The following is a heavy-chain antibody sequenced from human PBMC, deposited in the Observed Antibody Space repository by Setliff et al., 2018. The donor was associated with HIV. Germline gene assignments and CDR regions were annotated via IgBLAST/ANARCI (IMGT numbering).Heavy chain of an antibody. CDR1: GGSISSRGYY. CDR2: IYYSGST. D-gene: IGHD3-16*01. V-gene: IGHV4-39*01. Sequence: SETLSLTCTVSGGSISSRGYYWGWIRQPPGKGPEWTGSIYYSGSTYYSPSLKSRVTISVDTSKNQFSLKLTSVTAADTAVYYCVRGWGGALHYWGQGALVTVSS. J-gene: IGHJ4*02. CDR3: VRGWGGALHY.